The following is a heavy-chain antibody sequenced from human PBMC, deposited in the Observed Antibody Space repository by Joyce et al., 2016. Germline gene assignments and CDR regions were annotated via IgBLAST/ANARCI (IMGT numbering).Heavy chain of an antibody. V-gene: IGHV3-66*01. D-gene: IGHD3-16*01. J-gene: IGHJ3*02. CDR2: IYTGGRT. CDR3: VRGGLRGSAFDI. CDR1: GFTVSSHY. Sequence: EVQLVESGGGLVQPGGSLRLSCAASGFTVSSHYMTWVRQAPGMGLECISGIYTGGRTYYTDSVKGRFNISRDNSKNTLYLQMNSLRAEDTAVYYCVRGGLRGSAFDIWGQGALVTVSS.